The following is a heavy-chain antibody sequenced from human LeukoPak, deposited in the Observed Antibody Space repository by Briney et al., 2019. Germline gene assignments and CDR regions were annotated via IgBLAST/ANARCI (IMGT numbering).Heavy chain of an antibody. J-gene: IGHJ4*02. V-gene: IGHV3-30*02. Sequence: GGSLRLSCAASRFTFSSYGMHWVRQAPGKGLEGVAFIQYDGSNKYYADSVKGRLTISRDNSKNTLYLQMNSLRAEDTAVYYCAKASPPQYDFWSGYYSGYWGQGTLVTVSS. CDR3: AKASPPQYDFWSGYYSGY. D-gene: IGHD3-3*01. CDR1: RFTFSSYG. CDR2: IQYDGSNK.